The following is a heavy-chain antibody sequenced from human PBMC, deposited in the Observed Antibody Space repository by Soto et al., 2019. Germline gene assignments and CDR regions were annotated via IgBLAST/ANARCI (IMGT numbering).Heavy chain of an antibody. J-gene: IGHJ4*01. Sequence: GGSLRLSCGASGLSVSDNYMGWVRQAPGRGLEWVSVMYAGGDTHYADSVKGRFTVSRDKSENTLYLQMNSLRNEDTGVYFCVSRIPSWVFDYWGLGTLVTVSS. D-gene: IGHD2-21*01. CDR3: VSRIPSWVFDY. CDR1: GLSVSDNY. CDR2: MYAGGDT. V-gene: IGHV3-53*01.